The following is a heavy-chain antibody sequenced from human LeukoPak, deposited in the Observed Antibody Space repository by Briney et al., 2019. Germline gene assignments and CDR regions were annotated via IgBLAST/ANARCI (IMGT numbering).Heavy chain of an antibody. CDR2: ISGSGGST. Sequence: PGGSLRLSCAASGFTFSSYGMSWVRQAPGKGLEWVSAISGSGGSTYYADSVKGRFTISRDNSKNTLYLQMNSLRAEDTAVYYCAKGLSDPSYYFDYWGQGTLVTVSS. CDR1: GFTFSSYG. V-gene: IGHV3-23*01. J-gene: IGHJ4*02. D-gene: IGHD6-6*01. CDR3: AKGLSDPSYYFDY.